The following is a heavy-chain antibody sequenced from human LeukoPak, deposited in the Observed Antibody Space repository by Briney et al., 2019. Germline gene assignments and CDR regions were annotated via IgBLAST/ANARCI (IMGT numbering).Heavy chain of an antibody. D-gene: IGHD4-11*01. J-gene: IGHJ5*02. CDR1: GFTFSSYA. CDR3: GRLHPTDNWFDP. Sequence: GGSLRLSCAASGFTFSSYAMSWVRQAPGKGLEWVSAISGSGGSTYYADSVKGRFAISRDNSKNTLYLQMNSLRAEDTAVYYRGRLHPTDNWFDPWGQGTLVTVSS. V-gene: IGHV3-23*01. CDR2: ISGSGGST.